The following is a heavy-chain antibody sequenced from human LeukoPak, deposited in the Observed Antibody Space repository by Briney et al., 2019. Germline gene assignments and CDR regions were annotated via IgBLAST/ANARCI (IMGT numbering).Heavy chain of an antibody. Sequence: GGSLRLSCAASGFTFSSYEMNWVRQAPGKGLEWVSYISSSSSYIYYADSVKGRFTISRDNAKNSLYLQMNSLRAEDTAVYYCARTTHSGPPGYWGQGTLVTVSS. J-gene: IGHJ4*02. CDR3: ARTTHSGPPGY. CDR1: GFTFSSYE. V-gene: IGHV3-21*05. D-gene: IGHD1-26*01. CDR2: ISSSSSYI.